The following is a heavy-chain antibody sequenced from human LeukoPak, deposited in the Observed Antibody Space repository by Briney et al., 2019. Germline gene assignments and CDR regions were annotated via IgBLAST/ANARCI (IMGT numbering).Heavy chain of an antibody. D-gene: IGHD6-13*01. V-gene: IGHV1-8*02. CDR2: MNPNSGNT. CDR3: ARAGATYQAAGAYYFDY. CDR1: GYTFTGYY. J-gene: IGHJ4*02. Sequence: ASVKVSCKASGYTFTGYYMHWVRQAPGQGLEWMGWMNPNSGNTGYAQKFQGRVTMTRNTSISTAYMELSSLRSEDTAVYYCARAGATYQAAGAYYFDYWGQGTLVTVSS.